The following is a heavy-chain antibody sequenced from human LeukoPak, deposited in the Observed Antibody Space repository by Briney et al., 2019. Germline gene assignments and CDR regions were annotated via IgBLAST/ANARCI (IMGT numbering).Heavy chain of an antibody. Sequence: GASVKVSCKASGSTFTAYFITWVRQAPGQGLEWMGGIIPILDTPNYAQKFQGRVTITADESTSTAYMELNSLRSEDTAVYYCARDRGFPYYYMDVWGRGTTVTVSS. V-gene: IGHV1-69*13. J-gene: IGHJ6*03. CDR3: ARDRGFPYYYMDV. CDR1: GSTFTAYF. CDR2: IIPILDTP.